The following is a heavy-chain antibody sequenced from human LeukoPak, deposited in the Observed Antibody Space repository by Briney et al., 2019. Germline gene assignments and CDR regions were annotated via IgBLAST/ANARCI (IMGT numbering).Heavy chain of an antibody. CDR1: GYSFTSYW. V-gene: IGHV5-51*01. D-gene: IGHD2-15*01. CDR2: IYPGDSDT. Sequence: GESLKISCKGSGYSFTSYWIGWVRQMPGKGLEWMGIIYPGDSDTRYSPSFQGQVTISADKSISTAYLQWSSLKASDTAMYYCARHRDGGIDYYYGMDVWGQGTTVTVSS. CDR3: ARHRDGGIDYYYGMDV. J-gene: IGHJ6*02.